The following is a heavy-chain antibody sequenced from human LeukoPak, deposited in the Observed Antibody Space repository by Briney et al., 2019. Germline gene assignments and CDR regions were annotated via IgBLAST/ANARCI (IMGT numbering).Heavy chain of an antibody. D-gene: IGHD3-3*01. Sequence: SETLSLTCTVSGGSISSSGYFWGWIRQPPGKGLEWLGYIYHDGRTDYNPALKSRVTISIDTSKNQFSLKLTSVTAADSALYYCAKLESPYYYAMDVWGQGTTVTVSS. CDR1: GGSISSSGYF. V-gene: IGHV4-61*05. J-gene: IGHJ6*02. CDR3: AKLESPYYYAMDV. CDR2: IYHDGRT.